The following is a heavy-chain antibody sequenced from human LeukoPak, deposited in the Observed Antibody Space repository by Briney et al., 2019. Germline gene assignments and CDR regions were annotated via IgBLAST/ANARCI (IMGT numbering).Heavy chain of an antibody. CDR3: AKAPVTTCRGAYCYPFDY. D-gene: IGHD2-21*01. J-gene: IGHJ4*02. CDR2: ISGSGGST. V-gene: IGHV3-23*01. Sequence: GGSLRLSCAASGFTFSSYAMSWVRQAPGKGLEWVSAISGSGGSTYYADSVRGRFTISRDTSKNMVFLQMNSLRVEDAAVYYCAKAPVTTCRGAYCYPFDYWGQGTLVTVSS. CDR1: GFTFSSYA.